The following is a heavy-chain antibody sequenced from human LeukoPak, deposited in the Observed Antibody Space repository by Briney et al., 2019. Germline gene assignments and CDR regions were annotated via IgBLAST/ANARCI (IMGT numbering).Heavy chain of an antibody. Sequence: GGSLRLSCAASGFTFSSYAMSWVRQAPGKGLEWVSAISGSGGSTYPADSVKGRFTISRDSATNSLYLQMNSLRAEDTAVYYCTRDGIAAAGPSFDYWGQGTLVTVSS. J-gene: IGHJ4*02. V-gene: IGHV3-23*01. CDR2: ISGSGGST. CDR3: TRDGIAAAGPSFDY. CDR1: GFTFSSYA. D-gene: IGHD6-13*01.